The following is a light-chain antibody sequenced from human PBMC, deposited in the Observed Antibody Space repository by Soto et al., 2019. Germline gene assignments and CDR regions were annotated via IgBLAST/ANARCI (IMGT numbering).Light chain of an antibody. Sequence: EIVLTKSPATLSLSPGERATLSCRASQSGSTSLAWYQQKRGQAPRLLVYDASSRAPGIPARFSGSGSGTDFTLTISCLAPEDFAVYCCQQRSNWLTFGGGTKVEIK. V-gene: IGKV3-11*01. CDR1: QSGSTS. J-gene: IGKJ4*01. CDR2: DAS. CDR3: QQRSNWLT.